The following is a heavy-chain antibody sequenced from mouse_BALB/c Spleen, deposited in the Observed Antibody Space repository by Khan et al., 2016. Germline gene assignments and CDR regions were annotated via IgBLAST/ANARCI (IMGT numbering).Heavy chain of an antibody. CDR3: TRFHGYYAMDY. CDR1: GYSITSGYS. CDR2: IHDSGGT. J-gene: IGHJ4*01. Sequence: EVQLQESGPDLVKPSQSLSLTCTVTGYSITSGYSWHWIRQFPGNKLEWMGYIHDSGGTKYIPSLKSRISITRDKSKNPVFLQLNSVTPEDTATYYCTRFHGYYAMDYWGQGPSVTVSS. V-gene: IGHV3-1*02.